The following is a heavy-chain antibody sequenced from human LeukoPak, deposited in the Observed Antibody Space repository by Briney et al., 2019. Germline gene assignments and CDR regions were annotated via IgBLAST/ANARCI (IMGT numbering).Heavy chain of an antibody. Sequence: IPSEILSLTCTVSGGSISSGSYYWSWIRQPAGEGLEWIGRIYTSGTTNYNPSLKSRVTISVDKSKNQFSLKLTSVTAADTAIYYCARGGDAAPFDYWGQGTLVTVSS. D-gene: IGHD5-12*01. J-gene: IGHJ4*02. CDR2: IYTSGTT. CDR3: ARGGDAAPFDY. V-gene: IGHV4-61*02. CDR1: GGSISSGSYY.